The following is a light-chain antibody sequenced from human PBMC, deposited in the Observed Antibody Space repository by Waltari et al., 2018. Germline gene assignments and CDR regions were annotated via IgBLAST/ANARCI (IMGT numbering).Light chain of an antibody. J-gene: IGLJ2*01. CDR3: SSYTSSSPFVV. V-gene: IGLV2-14*01. CDR2: DVS. Sequence: QSALTQPASVSESPGQSITISCAGTSSDVGAYNYVSRYQQHPGKAPKLMIYDVSKRPSGVSNRFSGSKSGNTASLTISGLQAEDEADYYCSSYTSSSPFVVFGGGTKLTVL. CDR1: SSDVGAYNY.